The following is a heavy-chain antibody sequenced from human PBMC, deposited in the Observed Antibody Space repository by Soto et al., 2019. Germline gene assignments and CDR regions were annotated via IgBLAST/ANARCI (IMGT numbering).Heavy chain of an antibody. Sequence: EVQLVESGGVVVQPGGSLRLSCAASGFTFDDYTMHWVRQAPGKGLEWVSLISWDGGSTYYADSVKGRFTISRDNSKNSLYLQMNSLRTEDTALYYCEKAEQPGEEYYYGMDVWGQGTTVTVSS. CDR3: EKAEQPGEEYYYGMDV. V-gene: IGHV3-43*01. CDR2: ISWDGGST. D-gene: IGHD3-10*01. CDR1: GFTFDDYT. J-gene: IGHJ6*02.